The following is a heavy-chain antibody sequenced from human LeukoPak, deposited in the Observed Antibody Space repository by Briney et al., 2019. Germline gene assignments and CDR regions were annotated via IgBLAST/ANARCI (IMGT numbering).Heavy chain of an antibody. CDR3: ARWPFRMVVITRNAFDI. CDR1: GGSISSGDYY. J-gene: IGHJ3*02. D-gene: IGHD3-22*01. Sequence: SETLSLTCTVSGGSISSGDYYWSWIRQPPGKGLEWIGYIYYSGSTCYNPSLKSRVTISVDTSKNQFSLKLSSVTAADTAVYYCARWPFRMVVITRNAFDIWGQGTMVTVSS. V-gene: IGHV4-30-4*01. CDR2: IYYSGST.